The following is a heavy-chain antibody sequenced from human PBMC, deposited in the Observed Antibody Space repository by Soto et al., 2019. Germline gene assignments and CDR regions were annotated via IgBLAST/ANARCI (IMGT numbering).Heavy chain of an antibody. CDR3: ARDRIFGDSDRALDY. V-gene: IGHV3-23*01. CDR2: ISGSGGNT. CDR1: GFTFSSYA. D-gene: IGHD2-21*02. J-gene: IGHJ4*02. Sequence: GGSLRLSCAASGFTFSSYAMSWVRQAPGKGLEWVSAISGSGGNTHYADSVRGRFTISRDNARNSVYLQMSSLRPADTAVYYCARDRIFGDSDRALDYWGQGALVTVSS.